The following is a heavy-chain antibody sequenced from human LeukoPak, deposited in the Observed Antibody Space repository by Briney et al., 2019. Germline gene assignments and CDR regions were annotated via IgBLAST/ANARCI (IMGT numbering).Heavy chain of an antibody. CDR2: ITGSGGST. J-gene: IGHJ4*02. V-gene: IGHV3-23*01. Sequence: GGSLRLFCAASGFTFSSYAMSWVRQAPGKGLEWVSVITGSGGSTYYADSVKGRFTISRDNSKNTLYLQMNSLRAEDTAVYYCAKEINDYADYVPLIDYWGQGTLVTVSS. D-gene: IGHD4-17*01. CDR3: AKEINDYADYVPLIDY. CDR1: GFTFSSYA.